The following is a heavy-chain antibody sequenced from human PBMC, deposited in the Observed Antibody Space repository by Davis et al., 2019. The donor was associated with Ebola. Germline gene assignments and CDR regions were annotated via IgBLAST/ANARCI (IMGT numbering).Heavy chain of an antibody. CDR3: ARSSYQPDW. V-gene: IGHV3-74*01. CDR1: GLTLTNAW. Sequence: GESLKISCAASGLTLTNAWMSWVRQAPGKGLVWVSRINTDGSFTDYADSVKGRFTISRDNARNTVSLQMNSLRAEDTALYYCARSSYQPDWWGQETLVTVSS. CDR2: INTDGSFT. J-gene: IGHJ4*02. D-gene: IGHD2-2*01.